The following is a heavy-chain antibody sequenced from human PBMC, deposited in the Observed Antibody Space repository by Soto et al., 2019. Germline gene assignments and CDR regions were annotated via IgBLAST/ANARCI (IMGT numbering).Heavy chain of an antibody. V-gene: IGHV1-69*13. CDR3: ARSGVGYYYGMDV. J-gene: IGHJ6*02. CDR1: GGTFSSYA. D-gene: IGHD3-3*01. CDR2: IIPIFGTA. Sequence: SVKVSCNASGGTFSSYAISWVRQAPGQGLEWMGGIIPIFGTANYAQKFQGRVTITADESTSTAYMELSSLRSEDTAVYYCARSGVGYYYGMDVWGQGTTVTVSS.